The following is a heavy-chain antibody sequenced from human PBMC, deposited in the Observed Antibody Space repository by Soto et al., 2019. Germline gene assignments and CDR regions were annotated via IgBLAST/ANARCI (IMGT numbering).Heavy chain of an antibody. CDR2: ISGYNGNT. J-gene: IGHJ4*02. CDR1: GYTFTIYG. CDR3: ARVDYYDSSGYYGY. V-gene: IGHV1-18*04. D-gene: IGHD3-22*01. Sequence: QVQLVQSGAEVKKPGASVKVSCKASGYTFTIYGISWVRQAPGQGLELMGWISGYNGNTDYAQNLQDRVTLTTDASTSSVYMELRSLRSDDTAVYYCARVDYYDSSGYYGYWGQGTLITVSS.